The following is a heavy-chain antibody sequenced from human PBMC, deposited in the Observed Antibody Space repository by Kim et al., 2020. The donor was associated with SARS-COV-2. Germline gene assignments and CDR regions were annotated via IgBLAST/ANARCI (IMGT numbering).Heavy chain of an antibody. D-gene: IGHD3-10*01. CDR1: GFTVSSNY. CDR3: ARYYYGSGSYYRGSDAFDI. Sequence: GGSLRLSCAASGFTVSSNYMSWVRQAPGKGLEWVSVIYSGGSTYYADSVKGRFTISRDNSKNTLYLQMNSLRAEDTAVYYCARYYYGSGSYYRGSDAFDIWGQGTMVTVSS. CDR2: IYSGGST. V-gene: IGHV3-53*01. J-gene: IGHJ3*02.